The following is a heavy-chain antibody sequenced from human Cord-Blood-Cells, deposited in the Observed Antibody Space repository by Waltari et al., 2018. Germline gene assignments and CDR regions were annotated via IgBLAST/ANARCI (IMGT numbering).Heavy chain of an antibody. CDR3: AKGLSTRSGYMDV. V-gene: IGHV3-23*01. D-gene: IGHD5-12*01. CDR2: ISGSGGST. CDR1: GFTFNSYA. Sequence: EVQLLESGGGLVQPGGSLRLSCAASGFTFNSYALSWVGQAPGKGLEWVSAISGSGGSTYYADSVKGRFTISRDNSKNTLYLQMNSLRAEDTAVYYCAKGLSTRSGYMDVWGKGTTVTVSS. J-gene: IGHJ6*03.